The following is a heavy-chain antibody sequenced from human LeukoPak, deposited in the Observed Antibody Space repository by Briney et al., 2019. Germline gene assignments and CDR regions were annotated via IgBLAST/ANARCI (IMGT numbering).Heavy chain of an antibody. CDR1: GFTFSSYS. Sequence: PGGSLRLSCAASGFTFSSYSMNWVRQAPGKGLEWVSSISSSSSDIYYADSVKGRFTISRDNAKNSLYLQMNSLRAEDTAVYYCARGLNADLQPFDYWGRGTLVTVSS. D-gene: IGHD3-3*01. CDR3: ARGLNADLQPFDY. CDR2: ISSSSSDI. J-gene: IGHJ4*02. V-gene: IGHV3-21*01.